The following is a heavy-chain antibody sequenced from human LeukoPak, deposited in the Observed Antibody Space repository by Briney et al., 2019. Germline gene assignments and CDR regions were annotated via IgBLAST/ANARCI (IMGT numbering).Heavy chain of an antibody. CDR1: GGSLCTYF. D-gene: IGHD3-22*01. CDR3: AKEAKSYDGSGFYHDA. V-gene: IGHV4-4*07. Sequence: SETLSITSTGSGGSLCTYFWSWVRPPPGKGREWFGRIYTSESTDYTPSIGSRVTMSVDRSNNQFSLQLWSVTAADTAVYFCAKEAKSYDGSGFYHDAWGQGTLVTVSS. J-gene: IGHJ5*02. CDR2: IYTSEST.